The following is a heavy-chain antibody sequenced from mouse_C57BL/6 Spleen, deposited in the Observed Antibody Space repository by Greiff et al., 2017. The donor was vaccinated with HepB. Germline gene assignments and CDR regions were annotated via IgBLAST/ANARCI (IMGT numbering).Heavy chain of an antibody. CDR3: AQGYSNYEGGAMDY. V-gene: IGHV1-74*01. J-gene: IGHJ4*01. Sequence: QVQLQQPGAELVKPGASVKVSCKASGYNFTSYWMHWVKQRPGQGLEWIGRIHPSDSDTNYNQKFKGKATLTVDKYSSTADMQLSSLTSEDSAVYYCAQGYSNYEGGAMDYWGQGTSVTVSS. CDR2: IHPSDSDT. D-gene: IGHD2-5*01. CDR1: GYNFTSYW.